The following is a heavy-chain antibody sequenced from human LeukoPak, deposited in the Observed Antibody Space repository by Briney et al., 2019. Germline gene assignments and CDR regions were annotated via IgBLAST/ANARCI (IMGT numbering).Heavy chain of an antibody. CDR2: ISYDGRNK. V-gene: IGHV3-30*04. CDR1: GFTFSRYA. Sequence: PGGSLRLSCAASGFTFSRYAMHWVRQAPGKGLEWVAAISYDGRNKYYGDSVKGRSTISRDNSKNTLYVQMNSLRAEDTAVYYCAKEGVLCGGGCYPFDYWGQGTLVTVSS. CDR3: AKEGVLCGGGCYPFDY. J-gene: IGHJ4*02. D-gene: IGHD2-21*02.